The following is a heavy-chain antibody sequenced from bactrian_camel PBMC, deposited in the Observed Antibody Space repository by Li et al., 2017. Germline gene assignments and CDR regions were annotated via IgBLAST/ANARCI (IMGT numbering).Heavy chain of an antibody. CDR1: GATNSAYC. Sequence: HVQLVESGGGSVQAGGSLRLSCLVTGATNSAYCIGWSRQAPGREREEVAAWRIDGSTSAANSLRGRFTISKDSDKNTLYLEMNSVEPEDSAMYYCASAAYNSNWPRLEKRYYKYWGQGTQVTVS. V-gene: IGHV3S55*01. D-gene: IGHD6*01. CDR3: ASAAYNSNWPRLEKRYYKY. J-gene: IGHJ4*01. CDR2: WRIDGST.